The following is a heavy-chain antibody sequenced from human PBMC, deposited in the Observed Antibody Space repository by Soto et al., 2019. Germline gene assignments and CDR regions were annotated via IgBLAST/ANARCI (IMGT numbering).Heavy chain of an antibody. D-gene: IGHD2-15*01. Sequence: GRSMRLSCVASGFSFGTYAMNWVRQAPGKGLEWVSSISSSSSYIYYAVSVKGRFTISRDNAKNSLYLQMYSLRAEDTAVYYCARDLLFDYWGQGTLVTVSS. CDR3: ARDLLFDY. CDR1: GFSFGTYA. J-gene: IGHJ4*02. V-gene: IGHV3-21*01. CDR2: ISSSSSYI.